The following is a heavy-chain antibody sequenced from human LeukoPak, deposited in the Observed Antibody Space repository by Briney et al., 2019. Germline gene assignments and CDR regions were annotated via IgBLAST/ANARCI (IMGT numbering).Heavy chain of an antibody. CDR1: GFTFSSYA. Sequence: GSLRLSCAASGFTFSSYAMHWVRQAPGKGLEWVAVISYDGSNKYYADSVKGRFTISRDNSKNTVYLQMNSLRGEDTAVYFCARGWVVATGGFDMWGQGTMVTVSS. CDR3: ARGWVVATGGFDM. V-gene: IGHV3-30*14. CDR2: ISYDGSNK. D-gene: IGHD2-8*02. J-gene: IGHJ3*02.